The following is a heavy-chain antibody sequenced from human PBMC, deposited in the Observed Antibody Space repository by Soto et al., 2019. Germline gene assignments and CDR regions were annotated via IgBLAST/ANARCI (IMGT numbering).Heavy chain of an antibody. CDR2: IVVGSGNT. J-gene: IGHJ5*02. CDR3: AAVPCSSTSCIWAFDP. CDR1: GFTFTSSA. V-gene: IGHV1-58*01. Sequence: SVKVSCKASGFTFTSSAVQWVRQARGQRLEWIGWIVVGSGNTNYAQKFQARVTITRDMSTSTAYMELSSLRSEDTAVYYCAAVPCSSTSCIWAFDPWGQGTLVTVSS. D-gene: IGHD2-2*01.